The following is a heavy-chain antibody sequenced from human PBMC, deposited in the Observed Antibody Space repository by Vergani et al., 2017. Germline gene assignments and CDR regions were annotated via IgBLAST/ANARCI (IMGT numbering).Heavy chain of an antibody. J-gene: IGHJ4*02. CDR1: GFSFGSYG. Sequence: QVQLVESWGGVVQPGGSLRLSCAASGFSFGSYGMHWVRVRQAPGKGLEWLAYLRYDGTTKQYADSVKGRFTISRDNSKNMLYLQMDSLRPEDTAMFYCVKDRGASIGFDDWGQGTQVTVSS. CDR3: VKDRGASIGFDD. CDR2: LRYDGTTK. V-gene: IGHV3-30*02. D-gene: IGHD2-2*01.